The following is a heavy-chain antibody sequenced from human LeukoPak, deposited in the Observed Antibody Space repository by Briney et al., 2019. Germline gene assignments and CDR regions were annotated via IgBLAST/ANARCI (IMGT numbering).Heavy chain of an antibody. V-gene: IGHV1-46*01. J-gene: IGHJ5*02. Sequence: GASVKVSCKASGYTFTGYYMHWVRQAPGQGLEWMGIINPSGGSTSYAQKFQGRVTMTRDMSTSTVYMELSSLRSEDTAVYYCARMVRSPGWFDPWGQGTLVTVSS. CDR3: ARMVRSPGWFDP. CDR2: INPSGGST. D-gene: IGHD3-10*01. CDR1: GYTFTGYY.